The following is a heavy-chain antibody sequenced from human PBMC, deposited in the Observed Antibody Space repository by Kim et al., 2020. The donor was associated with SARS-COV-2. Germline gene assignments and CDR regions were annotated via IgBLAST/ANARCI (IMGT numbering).Heavy chain of an antibody. J-gene: IGHJ6*02. Sequence: GGSLRLSCAASGFTFSSYGMHWVRQAPGKGLEWVAVISYDGSNKYYADSVKGRITISRDNSKNTLYLQMNSLRAEDTAVYYCEKESGSGSYYAWTYYYYGMDVWGQGTTVTVSS. CDR1: GFTFSSYG. CDR3: EKESGSGSYYAWTYYYYGMDV. D-gene: IGHD3-10*01. V-gene: IGHV3-30*18. CDR2: ISYDGSNK.